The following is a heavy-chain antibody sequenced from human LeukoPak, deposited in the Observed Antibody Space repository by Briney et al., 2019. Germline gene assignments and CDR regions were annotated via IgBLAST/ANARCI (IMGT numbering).Heavy chain of an antibody. D-gene: IGHD2-2*01. CDR2: INPSGGST. J-gene: IGHJ5*02. V-gene: IGHV1-46*01. CDR3: ARDSPTKIGSTTGDWFDP. CDR1: GYTFTSYY. Sequence: ASVKVSCKASGYTFTSYYMHWVRQAPGQGLEWMGIINPSGGSTSYAQKFQGRVNMTRDTSTSTVYMELSSLRSEDTAVYYCARDSPTKIGSTTGDWFDPWGQGTLVTVSS.